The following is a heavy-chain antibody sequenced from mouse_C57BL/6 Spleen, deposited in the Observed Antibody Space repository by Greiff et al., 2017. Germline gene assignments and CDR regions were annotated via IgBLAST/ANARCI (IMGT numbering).Heavy chain of an antibody. D-gene: IGHD4-1*01. CDR1: GYSFTSYY. J-gene: IGHJ4*01. CDR2: IYPGSGNT. CDR3: LTGTRAMDY. V-gene: IGHV1-66*01. Sequence: QVQLKQSGPELVKPGASVKISCKASGYSFTSYYIHWVKQRPGQGLEWIGWIYPGSGNTKYNEKFKGKATLTADTSSSTAYMQLSSLTSEDSAVYYCLTGTRAMDYWGQGTSGTVSS.